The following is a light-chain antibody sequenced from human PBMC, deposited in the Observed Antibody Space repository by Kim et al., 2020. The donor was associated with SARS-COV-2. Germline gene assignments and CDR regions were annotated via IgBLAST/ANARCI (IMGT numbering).Light chain of an antibody. V-gene: IGLV2-23*02. Sequence: QSALTQPASVSGSTGQSITISCTGSSNDVGSYNLVSWYQQYPGRAPKFMIYEVNKRPSGISNRFSASKSGNTASLTISGLQAEDEADYYCCSYASSNNWVFGGGTKLTVL. J-gene: IGLJ3*02. CDR3: CSYASSNNWV. CDR2: EVN. CDR1: SNDVGSYNL.